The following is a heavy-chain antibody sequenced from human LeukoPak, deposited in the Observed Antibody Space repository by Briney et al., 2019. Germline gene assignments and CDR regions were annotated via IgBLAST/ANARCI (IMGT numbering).Heavy chain of an antibody. V-gene: IGHV4-61*05. CDR2: IYYSGST. CDR1: GGSISSSSYY. J-gene: IGHJ4*02. CDR3: ARVAEGFGEDYFDY. Sequence: SETLSLTCTVSGGSISSSSYYWGWIRQPPGKGLEWIGYIYYSGSTNYNPSLKSRVTISVDTSKNQFSLKLSSVTAADTAVYYCARVAEGFGEDYFDYWGQGTLVTVSS. D-gene: IGHD3-10*01.